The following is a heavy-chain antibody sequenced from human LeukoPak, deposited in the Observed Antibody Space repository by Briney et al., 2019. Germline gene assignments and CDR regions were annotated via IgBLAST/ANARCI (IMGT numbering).Heavy chain of an antibody. Sequence: PSETLSLTCTVSGGSIISYYWSWIRQPPGKGLEWIGYIYYSGDTNYNPSLQSRVTVSVDTSKNQFSLKLTSVTAADTAVYYCVRGPYGSGISNWFDPWGQGTLVIVSS. CDR1: GGSIISYY. CDR2: IYYSGDT. CDR3: VRGPYGSGISNWFDP. J-gene: IGHJ5*02. D-gene: IGHD3-10*01. V-gene: IGHV4-59*01.